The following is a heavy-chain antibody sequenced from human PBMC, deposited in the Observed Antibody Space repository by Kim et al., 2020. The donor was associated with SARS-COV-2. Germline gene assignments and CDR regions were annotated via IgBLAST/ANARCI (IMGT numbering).Heavy chain of an antibody. Sequence: SVKGRFTISRDNSKNTLYLQMNSLRAEDTAVYYCASQEGYYDSSGYYFDYWGQGTLVTVSS. J-gene: IGHJ4*02. CDR3: ASQEGYYDSSGYYFDY. D-gene: IGHD3-22*01. V-gene: IGHV3-30*07.